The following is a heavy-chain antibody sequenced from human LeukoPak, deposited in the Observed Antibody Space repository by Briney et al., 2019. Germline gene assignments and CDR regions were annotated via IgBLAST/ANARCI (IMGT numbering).Heavy chain of an antibody. CDR3: ASDAPGLLGY. J-gene: IGHJ4*02. D-gene: IGHD2-15*01. Sequence: SETLSLTCTVSGYSISSGFYWGWIRQPPGKGLEWIGNIHHSGSTYYKPSLKSRVTISVDTSKNQFSLKLSSVTAADTAMYYCASDAPGLLGYWGQGTLVTVSS. V-gene: IGHV4-38-2*02. CDR2: IHHSGST. CDR1: GYSISSGFY.